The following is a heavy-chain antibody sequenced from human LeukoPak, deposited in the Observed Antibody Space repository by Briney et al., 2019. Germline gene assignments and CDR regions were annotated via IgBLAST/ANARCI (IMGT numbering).Heavy chain of an antibody. CDR3: ARDGGYCSGGSCPYYYYGMDV. CDR1: GFTFSSYS. CDR2: ISSSSSYI. D-gene: IGHD2-15*01. J-gene: IGHJ6*02. V-gene: IGHV3-21*01. Sequence: GGSLRLSCAASGFTFSSYSMNWVRQAPGKGLEWVPSISSSSSYIYYADSVKGRFTISRDNAKNSLYLQMNSLRAEDTAVYYCARDGGYCSGGSCPYYYYGMDVWGQGTTVTVSS.